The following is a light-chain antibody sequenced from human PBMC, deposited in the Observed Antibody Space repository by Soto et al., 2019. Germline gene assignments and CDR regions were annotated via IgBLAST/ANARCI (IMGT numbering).Light chain of an antibody. CDR2: VAS. V-gene: IGKV3-15*01. J-gene: IGKJ3*01. Sequence: ERVVVGSRGTISVTPRKRATLSCRASQSVSSNLAWYQQKAGQAPRLLIYVASTRATGIPARFSGSGSGTEFTLTISSLESEEFAVYDFLAQHTYPLSFGPGTMVDIK. CDR3: LAQHTYPLS. CDR1: QSVSSN.